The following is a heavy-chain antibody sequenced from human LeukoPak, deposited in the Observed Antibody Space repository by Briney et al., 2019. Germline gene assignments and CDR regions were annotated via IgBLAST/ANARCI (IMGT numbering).Heavy chain of an antibody. D-gene: IGHD3-22*01. CDR1: GYTFTSYY. Sequence: ASVKVSCKASGYTFTSYYMHWVRQAPGQGLEWMGIINPSGGSTSYAQKFQGGVTMTRDTSTSTVYMELSSLRSEDTAVYYCARQGVHDSSGYYYGWFDPWGQGTLVTVSS. CDR2: INPSGGST. J-gene: IGHJ5*02. CDR3: ARQGVHDSSGYYYGWFDP. V-gene: IGHV1-46*01.